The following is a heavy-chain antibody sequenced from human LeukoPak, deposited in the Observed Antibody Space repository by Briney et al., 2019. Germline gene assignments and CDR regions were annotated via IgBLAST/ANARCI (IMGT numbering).Heavy chain of an antibody. J-gene: IGHJ3*01. CDR1: GFTFSGFW. CDR3: ARSSYSSSSSV. V-gene: IGHV3-7*03. CDR2: INSDGSEG. Sequence: GGSLRLSCAVSGFTFSGFWMGWSRQAPGEGLEWVASINSDGSEGYYADVVKGRFTISRDNAKNSLYLQINSLRAEDTAVYYCARSSYSSSSSVWGQGTMVTVSS. D-gene: IGHD6-6*01.